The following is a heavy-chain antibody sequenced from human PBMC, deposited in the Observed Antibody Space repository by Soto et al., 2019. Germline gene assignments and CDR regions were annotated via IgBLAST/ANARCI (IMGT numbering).Heavy chain of an antibody. CDR1: GQTFTSYA. V-gene: IGHV1-8*02. Sequence: VSCKACGQTFTSYAKYWVRQATGRGRQRMGWMNPTGGNAGYAQKFQGRVTMTRKTSINTAYMKLSSLRSEDTAVYDGASARIYYYYYGMDVRGQGTTVTVS. CDR3: ASARIYYYYYGMDV. J-gene: IGHJ6*02. CDR2: MNPTGGNA.